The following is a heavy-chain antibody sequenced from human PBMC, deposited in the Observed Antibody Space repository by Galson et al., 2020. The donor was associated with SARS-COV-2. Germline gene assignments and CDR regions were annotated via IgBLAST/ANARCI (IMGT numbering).Heavy chain of an antibody. CDR2: ISYDGSNK. D-gene: IGHD6-19*01. V-gene: IGHV3-30*04. CDR1: GFTFSSYA. CDR3: ARIAVAGHDY. J-gene: IGHJ4*02. Sequence: GESLKISCAASGFTFSSYAMHWVRQAPGKGLEWVAVISYDGSNKYYADSVKGRFTISRDNSKSTRYLQMNSLRAEDTAVYYCARIAVAGHDYWGEGTLVTVSS.